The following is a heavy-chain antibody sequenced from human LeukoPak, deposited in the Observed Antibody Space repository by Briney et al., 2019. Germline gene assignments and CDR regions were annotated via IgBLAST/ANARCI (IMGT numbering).Heavy chain of an antibody. CDR2: IIPIFGTA. CDR3: ARHIDIVVVPAAKWSWFDP. CDR1: GGTFSSYA. Sequence: SVKVSXKASGGTFSSYAISWVRQAPGQGLEWIGGIIPIFGTANYAQKFQGRVTITADESTSIAYMELRSLRSDDTAVYYCARHIDIVVVPAAKWSWFDPWGQGTLVTVSS. D-gene: IGHD2-2*01. V-gene: IGHV1-69*13. J-gene: IGHJ5*02.